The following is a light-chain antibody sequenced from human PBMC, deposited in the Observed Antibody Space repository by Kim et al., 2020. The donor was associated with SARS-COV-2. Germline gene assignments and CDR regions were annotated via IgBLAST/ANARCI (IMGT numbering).Light chain of an antibody. J-gene: IGKJ2*01. CDR2: LTS. CDR3: QHYSRFPYT. CDR1: EGIGTW. Sequence: SASVGDRVTITCRASEGIGTWLAWYQQNPGRAPRLLIYLTSTLENGVPSRFSGTGSGTEFSLSITSLQPDDFATYYCQHYSRFPYTFGQGTKLEI. V-gene: IGKV1-5*03.